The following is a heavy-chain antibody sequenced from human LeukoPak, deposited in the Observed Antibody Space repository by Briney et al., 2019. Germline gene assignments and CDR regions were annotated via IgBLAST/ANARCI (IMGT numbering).Heavy chain of an antibody. D-gene: IGHD4-23*01. CDR1: GYTSTSYG. J-gene: IGHJ6*03. V-gene: IGHV1-18*01. CDR3: ARDRGTVGRYYYYYYMDV. Sequence: ASVKVSCKASGYTSTSYGISWVRQAPGQGLEWMGWISAYNGNTNYAQKLQGRVTMTTDTSTSTAYMELRSLRSDDTAVYYCARDRGTVGRYYYYYYMDVWGKGTTVTISS. CDR2: ISAYNGNT.